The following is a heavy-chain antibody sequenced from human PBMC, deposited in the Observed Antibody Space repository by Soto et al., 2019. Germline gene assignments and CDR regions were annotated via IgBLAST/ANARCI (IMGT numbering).Heavy chain of an antibody. CDR1: GYAFTTYG. Sequence: QVHLVQSGAEVKKPGASVKVSCKGSGYAFTTYGITWVRQAPGQGLEWMGWISAHNGNTNYAQKLQGRVTVTRDTSTSTAYMELRRLRSDDTAGYYGARGRYGDYWGQGALVTVS. D-gene: IGHD1-1*01. J-gene: IGHJ4*02. CDR2: ISAHNGNT. CDR3: ARGRYGDY. V-gene: IGHV1-18*01.